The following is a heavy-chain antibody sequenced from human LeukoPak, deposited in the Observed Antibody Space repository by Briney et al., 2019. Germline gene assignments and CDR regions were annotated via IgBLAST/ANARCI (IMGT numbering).Heavy chain of an antibody. CDR1: GFTFSSYA. J-gene: IGHJ6*02. D-gene: IGHD1-26*01. CDR2: ISSNGGST. V-gene: IGHV3-64*01. Sequence: GGSLRLSCAASGFTFSSYAMHWVRQAPGKGLEYVSAISSNGGSTYYANSVKGRFTISRDNSKNTLYLQMGSLRAEDMAVYYCAKGVGATTDYYYSMDVWGQGTTVTVSS. CDR3: AKGVGATTDYYYSMDV.